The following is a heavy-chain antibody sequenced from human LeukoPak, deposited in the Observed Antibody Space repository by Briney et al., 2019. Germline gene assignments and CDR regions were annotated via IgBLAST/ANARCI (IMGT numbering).Heavy chain of an antibody. D-gene: IGHD3-10*01. CDR2: IYYSGAT. J-gene: IGHJ4*02. V-gene: IGHV4-59*08. CDR1: GGSISNYY. Sequence: SETLSLTCTVSGGSISNYYWSWLRQPPGKGLEWIGHIYYSGATKYNPSLKSRITISVDTSKNQFSLMLSSVTAADTAVYYCARFGITVVRGGKYYFYYWGQGTLVTVSS. CDR3: ARFGITVVRGGKYYFYY.